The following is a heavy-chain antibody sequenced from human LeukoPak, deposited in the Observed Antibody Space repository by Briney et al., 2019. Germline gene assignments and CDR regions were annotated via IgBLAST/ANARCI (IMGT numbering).Heavy chain of an antibody. D-gene: IGHD2-15*01. CDR2: INPNSGGT. V-gene: IGHV1-2*02. CDR1: GYTFTVYY. CDR3: ARDRGGGYCSGGSCYASAGWFDP. J-gene: IGHJ5*02. Sequence: ASVTVSCKASGYTFTVYYMHWVRQAPGQGLEWMGWINPNSGGTNYAQKFQGRVTMTRDTSISTAYMELSRLRSDDTAVYYCARDRGGGYCSGGSCYASAGWFDPWGQGTLVTVSS.